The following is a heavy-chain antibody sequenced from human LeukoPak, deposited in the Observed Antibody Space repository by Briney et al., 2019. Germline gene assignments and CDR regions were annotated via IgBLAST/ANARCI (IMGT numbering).Heavy chain of an antibody. D-gene: IGHD4-11*01. Sequence: PGGSLRLSCAVSGFKFNTHNLNWVRQAPGKGLEWVSSISSGSKYILYADSVKGRFTVSRDNAKNSLYLQMNSLRAEDTALYYWARVRTGLQAFDTWGQGTLVTVSS. CDR3: ARVRTGLQAFDT. J-gene: IGHJ5*02. CDR1: GFKFNTHN. V-gene: IGHV3-21*01. CDR2: ISSGSKYI.